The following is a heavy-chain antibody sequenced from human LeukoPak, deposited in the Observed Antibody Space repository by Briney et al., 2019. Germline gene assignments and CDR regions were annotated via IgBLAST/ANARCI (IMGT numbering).Heavy chain of an antibody. CDR3: ARALLCGGDCYPPYYFDY. CDR2: IYYSGST. J-gene: IGHJ4*02. Sequence: PSETLSLTCTVSGGSISSSSYYWGWIRQPPGKGLEWIGSIYYSGSTYYNPSLKSRVTISVDTSKNLFSLKLSSMTAADTAVYYCARALLCGGDCYPPYYFDYWGQGTLVTVSS. V-gene: IGHV4-39*01. CDR1: GGSISSSSYY. D-gene: IGHD2-21*02.